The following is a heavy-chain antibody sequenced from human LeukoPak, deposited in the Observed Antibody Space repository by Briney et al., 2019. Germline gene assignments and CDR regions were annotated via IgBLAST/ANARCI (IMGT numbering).Heavy chain of an antibody. CDR2: ISGSGGST. Sequence: PGGSLRLSCAASGFTFSSYAMSWVRQAPGKGLEWVSAISGSGGSTYYAGSVKGRFTISRDNSKNTLYLQMNSLRAEDTAVYYCAKDLILVVVVPAPDAFDIWGQGTMVTVSS. D-gene: IGHD2-2*01. CDR1: GFTFSSYA. J-gene: IGHJ3*02. V-gene: IGHV3-23*01. CDR3: AKDLILVVVVPAPDAFDI.